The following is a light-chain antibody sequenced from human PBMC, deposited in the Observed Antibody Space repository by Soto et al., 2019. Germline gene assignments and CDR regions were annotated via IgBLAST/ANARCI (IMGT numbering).Light chain of an antibody. CDR3: QQYGNSPRT. J-gene: IGKJ1*01. CDR1: QSVSNNF. CDR2: GAS. Sequence: EIVLTQSPGTLSLPPGERATLSCRASQSVSNNFLAWYRQKPGQAPRLLIYGASTRAAGIPDRFGGSGSGTDFTLPISRLEPEDVAVYYCQQYGNSPRTFGQGTKVDIK. V-gene: IGKV3-20*01.